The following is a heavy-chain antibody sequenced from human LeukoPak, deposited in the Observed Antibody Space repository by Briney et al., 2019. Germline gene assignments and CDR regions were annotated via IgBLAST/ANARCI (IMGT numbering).Heavy chain of an antibody. V-gene: IGHV1-18*01. D-gene: IGHD3-22*01. J-gene: IGHJ4*02. CDR2: ISAYNGNT. CDR1: GYTFTSYG. CDR3: ARATPHYDSSGYYWEIDY. Sequence: ASVKVSCKASGYTFTSYGISWVRQAPRQGLEWMGCISAYNGNTNYAQKLQGRVTMTTDTSTSTAYMELRSLRSDDTAVYYCARATPHYDSSGYYWEIDYWGQGTLVTVSS.